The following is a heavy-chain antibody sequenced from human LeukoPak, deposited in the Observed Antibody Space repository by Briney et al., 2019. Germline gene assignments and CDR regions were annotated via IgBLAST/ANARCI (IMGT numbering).Heavy chain of an antibody. CDR1: GFTFSSYA. CDR2: ISGSGGSI. J-gene: IGHJ4*02. Sequence: GGSLRLSCAASGFTFSSYAMSWVRQAPGKGLEWVSTISGSGGSIYYADSVKGRLTISRENSKNTLYLQMNSLGAEDKAVYYCAKEPLYCGGDCYEPFDYWGQGTLVTVSP. CDR3: AKEPLYCGGDCYEPFDY. D-gene: IGHD2-21*02. V-gene: IGHV3-23*01.